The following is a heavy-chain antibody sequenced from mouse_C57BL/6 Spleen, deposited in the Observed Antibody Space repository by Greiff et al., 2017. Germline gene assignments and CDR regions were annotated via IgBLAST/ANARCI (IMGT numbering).Heavy chain of an antibody. J-gene: IGHJ1*03. CDR2: INPNYGTT. V-gene: IGHV1-39*01. D-gene: IGHD1-1*01. CDR1: GYSFTDYN. CDR3: ARYYGSPWSFDV. Sequence: VQLQQSGPELVKPGASVTISCKASGYSFTDYNMHWVKQSNGKSLEWIGVINPNYGTTSYNQKFKGKATLTVDQSSSTAYMQLNSLTSEDSAVYYCARYYGSPWSFDVWGTGTTVTVSS.